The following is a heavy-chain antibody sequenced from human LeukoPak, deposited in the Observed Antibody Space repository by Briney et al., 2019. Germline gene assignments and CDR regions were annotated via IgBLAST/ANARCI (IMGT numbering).Heavy chain of an antibody. CDR1: GFTVSSNY. J-gene: IGHJ6*02. D-gene: IGHD6-19*01. V-gene: IGHV3-66*01. CDR3: ARMDGRYYYYYGLDV. Sequence: GSLRLSCAASGFTVSSNYMSWVRQAPGKGLEWVSVIYSGGSTYYADSVKGRFTISRDNSKNTLYLQMNSLRAEDTAVYYCARMDGRYYYYYGLDVWGQGTTVTVSS. CDR2: IYSGGST.